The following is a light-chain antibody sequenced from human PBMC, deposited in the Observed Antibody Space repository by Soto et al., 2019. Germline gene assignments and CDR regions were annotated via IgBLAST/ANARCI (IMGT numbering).Light chain of an antibody. CDR2: EVT. CDR3: SSSDASSSTYFV. Sequence: QSALTQPPSVSGSPGQSVTISCTGTSSDVGGYNYVSWYQQYPGKAPKLMIYEVTKRPSGVPDRFSGSTYGNTASLTVSAGQPEDEADYYCSSSDASSSTYFVFGGGTQLTVL. CDR1: SSDVGGYNY. V-gene: IGLV2-8*01. J-gene: IGLJ3*02.